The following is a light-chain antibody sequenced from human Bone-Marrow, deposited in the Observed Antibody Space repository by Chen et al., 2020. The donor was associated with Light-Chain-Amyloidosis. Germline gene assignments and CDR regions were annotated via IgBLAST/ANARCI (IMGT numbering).Light chain of an antibody. J-gene: IGKJ1*01. V-gene: IGKV3-20*01. CDR1: QTVGSNY. Sequence: IVLAQSPGTLSLSPGERATLSCRASQTVGSNYLAWYQQKPGRSPRLLIFGASARATGIPDRFSGSGSGTDFTLTISRLEPEDFAVYYCREYATSWTFGQGTRVEIK. CDR2: GAS. CDR3: REYATSWT.